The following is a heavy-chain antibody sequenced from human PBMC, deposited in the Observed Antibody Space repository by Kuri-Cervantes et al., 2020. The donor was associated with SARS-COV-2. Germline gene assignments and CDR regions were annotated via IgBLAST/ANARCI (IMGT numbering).Heavy chain of an antibody. CDR2: INHSGST. Sequence: ESLKISCAVYGGPFSGYYWSWIRQPPGKGLEWIGEINHSGSTNYNPSLKSRVTISVDTSKNQFSLKLSSVTAADTAVYYCATYDLQYGYYFDYWGQGTLVTVSS. D-gene: IGHD4-11*01. J-gene: IGHJ4*02. V-gene: IGHV4-34*01. CDR1: GGPFSGYY. CDR3: ATYDLQYGYYFDY.